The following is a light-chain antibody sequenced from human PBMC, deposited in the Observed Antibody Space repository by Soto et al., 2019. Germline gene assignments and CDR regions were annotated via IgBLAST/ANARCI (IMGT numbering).Light chain of an antibody. CDR2: DAS. Sequence: DIQMTQSPSSLSASVVYRVTITCRAIQSISSYLNWYQQKPGKAPKLLIYDASNLETGVPSRFSGSGSGTDFTFTISSLQPEDIATYYCQQYDNLPWTFGQGTKVDIK. J-gene: IGKJ1*01. CDR1: QSISSY. CDR3: QQYDNLPWT. V-gene: IGKV1-33*01.